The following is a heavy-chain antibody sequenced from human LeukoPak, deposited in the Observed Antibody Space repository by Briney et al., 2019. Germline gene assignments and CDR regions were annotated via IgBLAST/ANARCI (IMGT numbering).Heavy chain of an antibody. V-gene: IGHV1-18*01. J-gene: IGHJ4*01. CDR1: GYTFDNFG. CDR3: ARDRVGGDLTGVSLY. CDR2: ISAYNGNT. Sequence: AAVKVSCTASGYTFDNFGLTWVRQAPGQGLEWMGWISAYNGNTHYAQKFRGRLTLTTETSTSTAYLELRSLKADDTGVYYCARDRVGGDLTGVSLYWGQGTLVTVSS. D-gene: IGHD4-17*01.